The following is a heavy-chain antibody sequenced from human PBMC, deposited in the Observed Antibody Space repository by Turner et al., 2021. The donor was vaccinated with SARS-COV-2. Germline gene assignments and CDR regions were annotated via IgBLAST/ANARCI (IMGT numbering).Heavy chain of an antibody. CDR2: ISAYNGNT. CDR1: GYTVASSG. CDR3: AREPFTYYYDSSGNWFDP. D-gene: IGHD3-22*01. V-gene: IGHV1-18*01. J-gene: IGHJ5*02. Sequence: QVQLVQSGAEVKKPGASVQVSCKASGYTVASSGISWVRQAPGQGLEWMGWISAYNGNTNYAQKLQGRVTMTTDTSTSTAYMELRSLRSDDTAVYYCAREPFTYYYDSSGNWFDPWGQGTLVTVSS.